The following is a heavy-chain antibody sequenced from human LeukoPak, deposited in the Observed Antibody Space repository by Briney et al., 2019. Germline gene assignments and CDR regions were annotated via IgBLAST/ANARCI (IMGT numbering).Heavy chain of an antibody. J-gene: IGHJ4*02. V-gene: IGHV1-18*01. D-gene: IGHD5-12*01. Sequence: KLQGRVTMTTDTSASTAYMELRSLRSDDTAVYYCARAEGWLRLPRFDYWGQGTLVTVSS. CDR3: ARAEGWLRLPRFDY.